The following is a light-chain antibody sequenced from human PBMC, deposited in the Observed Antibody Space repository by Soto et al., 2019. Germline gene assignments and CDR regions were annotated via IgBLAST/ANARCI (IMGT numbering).Light chain of an antibody. CDR3: QNFDSAPQT. CDR2: EAS. CDR1: QGIRHY. Sequence: DIQMTQSPSSLSASVGDRVTITCRASQGIRHYLAWYQQKPGKVPKLLIYEASNLQSGVPSRFRGGGSGTEFTLPISSLQHEDVATYYCQNFDSAPQTFGQGTKVEIK. J-gene: IGKJ1*01. V-gene: IGKV1-27*01.